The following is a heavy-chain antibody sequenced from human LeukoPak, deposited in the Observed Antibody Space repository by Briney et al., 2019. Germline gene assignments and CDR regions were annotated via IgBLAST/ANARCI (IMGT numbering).Heavy chain of an antibody. V-gene: IGHV3-30-3*01. Sequence: GGSLRPSCAASGFTFSSYAMHWVRQAPGKGLEWVAVISYDGSNKYYADSVKGRFTISRDNSKNTLYLQMNSLRAEDTAVYYCARGLEITGYWGQGTLVTVSS. CDR2: ISYDGSNK. J-gene: IGHJ4*02. CDR1: GFTFSSYA. D-gene: IGHD1-14*01. CDR3: ARGLEITGY.